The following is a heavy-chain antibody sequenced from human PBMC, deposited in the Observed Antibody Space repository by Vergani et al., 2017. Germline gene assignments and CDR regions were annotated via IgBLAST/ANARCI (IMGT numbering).Heavy chain of an antibody. J-gene: IGHJ3*01. V-gene: IGHV2-5*01. D-gene: IGHD3-9*01. CDR2: VYWNDDE. Sequence: QITLRESGPTLVKPTQTLTLTCTFSGFSLTTGGEGVGWIRQPPGRALEWLAFVYWNDDERYSPSLKSRVTITKDTSKNEVILTMATMDPVDTATYYCVHRLGYVDWDGAFDVWVPGTMVTVSS. CDR3: VHRLGYVDWDGAFDV. CDR1: GFSLTTGGEG.